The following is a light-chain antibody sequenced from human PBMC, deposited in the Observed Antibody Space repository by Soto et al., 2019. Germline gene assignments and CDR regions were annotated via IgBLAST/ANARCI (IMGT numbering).Light chain of an antibody. CDR1: SSDVGGYNH. CDR2: EVS. CDR3: FPYTRSTDYV. J-gene: IGLJ1*01. Sequence: QSALTQPASVSGSPGQSITISCTGTSSDVGGYNHVSWYQLHPGKAPKLMVYEVSNRPSGVSNRFSGSQSGNTASLTISGLQAEDEADYYCFPYTRSTDYVFGNGTKVTV. V-gene: IGLV2-14*01.